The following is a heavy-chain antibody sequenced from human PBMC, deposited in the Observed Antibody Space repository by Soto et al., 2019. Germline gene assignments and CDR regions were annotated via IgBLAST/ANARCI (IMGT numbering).Heavy chain of an antibody. V-gene: IGHV3-30*18. J-gene: IGHJ6*02. CDR1: GFTFSSYG. CDR2: ISYDGSNK. CDR3: AKEGGYDFWSGKGYYYYGMDV. D-gene: IGHD3-3*01. Sequence: GGSLRLSCAASGFTFSSYGMHWVRQAPGKGLEWVAVISYDGSNKYYADSVKGRFTISRDNSKNTLYLQMNSLRAEATAVYYCAKEGGYDFWSGKGYYYYGMDVWGQGTTVTVSS.